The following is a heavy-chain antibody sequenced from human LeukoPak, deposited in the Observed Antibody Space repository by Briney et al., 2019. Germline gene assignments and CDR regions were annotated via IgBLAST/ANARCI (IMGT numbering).Heavy chain of an antibody. CDR2: TSHDGSQK. V-gene: IGHV3-30*03. D-gene: IGHD6-13*01. J-gene: IGHJ4*02. Sequence: GGSLRLSCAASGFTFSNYDIHWVRQAPGKGLEWVAITSHDGSQKYYGDSLKGRFTISRDNSRNTLYLQMNSLRGEDTAVYYCATIAALDYWGQGTLVTVSS. CDR1: GFTFSNYD. CDR3: ATIAALDY.